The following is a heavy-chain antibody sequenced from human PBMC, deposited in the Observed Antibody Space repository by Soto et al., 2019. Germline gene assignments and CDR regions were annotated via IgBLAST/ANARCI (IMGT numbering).Heavy chain of an antibody. CDR2: IYYSGST. D-gene: IGHD5-18*01. Sequence: SETLSLTCTVSGGSIRSGGYYWSWVRQSPRRGLEWIGNIYYSGSTYYNPSLKSRLTISVDTSKNQFSLNLSSVTAADTAVYYCARDRLMATAGTARHYFGLDVWGQGTTVTVSS. J-gene: IGHJ6*02. V-gene: IGHV4-31*03. CDR3: ARDRLMATAGTARHYFGLDV. CDR1: GGSIRSGGYY.